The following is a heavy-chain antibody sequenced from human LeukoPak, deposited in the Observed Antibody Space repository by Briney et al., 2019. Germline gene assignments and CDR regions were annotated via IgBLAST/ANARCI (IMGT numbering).Heavy chain of an antibody. V-gene: IGHV1-46*01. D-gene: IGHD3-22*01. J-gene: IGHJ4*02. CDR2: INPSGGST. CDR3: ARGYCYGSSGPAD. Sequence: ASVKVSCKASGYTFTSYYMHWVRQAPGQGLEWMGIINPSGGSTNYAQKFQGRVTITADKSTSTAYMELSSLRSEDTAVYYCARGYCYGSSGPADWGRGTLVTVSS. CDR1: GYTFTSYY.